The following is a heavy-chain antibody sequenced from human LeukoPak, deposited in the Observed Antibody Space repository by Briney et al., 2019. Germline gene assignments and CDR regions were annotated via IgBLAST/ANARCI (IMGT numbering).Heavy chain of an antibody. V-gene: IGHV3-23*01. D-gene: IGHD6-13*01. J-gene: IGHJ4*02. Sequence: GGSLRLSCAASGFTFSSYAMTWVRQAPGKGLEWVSVTSESGDNTYYGDSVKGRFTVSRDNSKNTLYLQMNSLRAEDTAIYYCARTAANGYWGQGTLVTVSS. CDR1: GFTFSSYA. CDR3: ARTAANGY. CDR2: TSESGDNT.